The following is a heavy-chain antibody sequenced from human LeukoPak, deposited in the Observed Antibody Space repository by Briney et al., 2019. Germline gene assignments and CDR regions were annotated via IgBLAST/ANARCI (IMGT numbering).Heavy chain of an antibody. D-gene: IGHD2-2*01. CDR2: IYYSGST. V-gene: IGHV4-39*07. CDR1: GGSISSSSYY. CDR3: TRVALPAVKGAFDI. J-gene: IGHJ3*02. Sequence: SETLSLTCTVSGGSISSSSYYWGWIRQPPGKGLEWIGSIYYSGSTYYNPSLKSRVTISVDTSKNQFSLKLSSVTAADTAVYYCTRVALPAVKGAFDIWGQGTMVTVSS.